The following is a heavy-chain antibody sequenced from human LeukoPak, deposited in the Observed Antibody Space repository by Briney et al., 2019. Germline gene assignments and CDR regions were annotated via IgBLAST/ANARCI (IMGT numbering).Heavy chain of an antibody. CDR1: GGSCDDYY. CDR2: IHPHGIF. D-gene: IGHD5-24*01. V-gene: IGHV4-34*01. CDR3: ARGRDRSKAGDL. J-gene: IGHJ5*02. Sequence: SETLSLTCAVHGGSCDDYYCSWIRQPPGKGLEWIGEIHPHGIFYYNSSLTSRVTISIDTSKSQFSLRLTSVSAADTALYYCARGRDRSKAGDLWGQGSLVIVSS.